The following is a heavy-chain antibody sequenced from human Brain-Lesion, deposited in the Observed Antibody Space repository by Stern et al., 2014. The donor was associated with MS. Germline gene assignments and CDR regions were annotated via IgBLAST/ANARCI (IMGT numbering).Heavy chain of an antibody. Sequence: QVQLVQSGPGLVKPSETLSLTCTVSGGSISSSTYYWAWIRQPPGKGLEWIGNTYYSGFTYYNPSLKSRVTISVDMSKNQFSLKLSSVTAADTAIYYCARHDSVPRPSQLYSARDRGPGYFDYWGQGTLVTVSS. CDR1: GGSISSSTYY. J-gene: IGHJ4*02. CDR3: ARHDSVPRPSQLYSARDRGPGYFDY. D-gene: IGHD1-26*01. V-gene: IGHV4-39*01. CDR2: TYYSGFT.